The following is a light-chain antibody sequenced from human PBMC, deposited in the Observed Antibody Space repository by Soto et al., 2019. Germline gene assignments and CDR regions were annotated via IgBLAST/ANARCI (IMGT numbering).Light chain of an antibody. CDR1: QGIRND. CDR2: AAS. CDR3: QKYNSAPFT. Sequence: QKTQNPSSLSAPVGDRVTINFRASQGIRNDLGWYQQKPGKAPKLLIYAASTLQSGVPSRFSGSGSGTDFTLTISSLQPEDVATYYCQKYNSAPFTFGQGTRLEIK. V-gene: IGKV1-27*01. J-gene: IGKJ5*01.